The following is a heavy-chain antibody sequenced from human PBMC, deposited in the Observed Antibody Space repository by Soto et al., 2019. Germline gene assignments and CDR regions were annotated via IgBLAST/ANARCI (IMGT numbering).Heavy chain of an antibody. CDR3: ATGGYSGYDYDYFDY. J-gene: IGHJ4*02. Sequence: SETLSLTCTVSGGSISSSSYYWGWIRQPPGKGLEWIGSIYYSGSTYYNPSLKSRVTISVDTSKNQFSLKLSSVTAADTAVYYCATGGYSGYDYDYFDYWGQGTLVTVSS. CDR2: IYYSGST. D-gene: IGHD5-12*01. CDR1: GGSISSSSYY. V-gene: IGHV4-39*01.